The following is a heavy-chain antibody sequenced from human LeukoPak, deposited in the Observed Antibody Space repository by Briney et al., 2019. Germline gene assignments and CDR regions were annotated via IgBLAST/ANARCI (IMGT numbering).Heavy chain of an antibody. Sequence: GASVKVSCKASGYTFTKYGISWVRQAPGQGLEWKGWISTYNGNTDYAQKFQGRVTMTTDTSTSTAYMELRSLRSDDTAVYYCARDGFSSSWPYYLDFWGQGSLVTVSS. CDR1: GYTFTKYG. CDR3: ARDGFSSSWPYYLDF. CDR2: ISTYNGNT. V-gene: IGHV1-18*01. J-gene: IGHJ4*02. D-gene: IGHD6-13*01.